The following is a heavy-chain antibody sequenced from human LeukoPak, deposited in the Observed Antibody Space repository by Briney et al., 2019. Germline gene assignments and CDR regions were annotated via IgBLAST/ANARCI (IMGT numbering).Heavy chain of an antibody. CDR2: MNIDGSEK. J-gene: IGHJ4*02. CDR1: GFTFSSYW. D-gene: IGHD1-26*01. CDR3: ARDPVEWELLLDY. V-gene: IGHV3-7*01. Sequence: GGSLRLSCAASGFTFSSYWMGWVRQAPGKRLEWVANMNIDGSEKYYADSAKGRFTISRDNARNSVYLQMNSLRVADTAVYYCARDPVEWELLLDYWGQGTLVTVSS.